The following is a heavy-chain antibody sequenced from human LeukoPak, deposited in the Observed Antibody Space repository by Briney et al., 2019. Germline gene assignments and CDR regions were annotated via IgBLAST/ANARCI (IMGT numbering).Heavy chain of an antibody. D-gene: IGHD1-14*01. CDR2: ISTYNGNT. V-gene: IGHV1-18*01. CDR3: ARGPEAEHNDY. J-gene: IGHJ4*02. Sequence: ASVKVSCKASGYTFTSNGISWVRQAPGQGLEWMGWISTYNGNTKYDQKRQGRVTMTTDTSTSTAYMELRSLRSDDTAVYYCARGPEAEHNDYWGQGTLVTVSS. CDR1: GYTFTSNG.